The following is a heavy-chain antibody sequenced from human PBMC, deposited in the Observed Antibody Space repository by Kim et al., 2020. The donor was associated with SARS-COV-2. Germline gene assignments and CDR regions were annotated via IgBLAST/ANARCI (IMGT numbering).Heavy chain of an antibody. CDR3: ATTSGGLLWFGELDMAFDI. J-gene: IGHJ3*02. V-gene: IGHV4-59*01. Sequence: SRVTLSVDTSKNQFSLKLSSVTAADTAVYYCATTSGGLLWFGELDMAFDIWGQGTMVTVSS. D-gene: IGHD3-10*01.